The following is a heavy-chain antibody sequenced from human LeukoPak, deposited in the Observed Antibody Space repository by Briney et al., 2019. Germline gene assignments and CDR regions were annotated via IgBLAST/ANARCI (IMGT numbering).Heavy chain of an antibody. D-gene: IGHD4-17*01. J-gene: IGHJ4*02. CDR3: ARAPGSYGDYGPFDY. V-gene: IGHV4-59*08. Sequence: KPSETLSLTCTVSGGSISSYYWSWIRQPPGKGLEWIGYIYYSGSTNYNPSLKSRVTISVDTSKNQFSLKLSSVTAADTAVYYCARAPGSYGDYGPFDYWGQGTLVTVSS. CDR1: GGSISSYY. CDR2: IYYSGST.